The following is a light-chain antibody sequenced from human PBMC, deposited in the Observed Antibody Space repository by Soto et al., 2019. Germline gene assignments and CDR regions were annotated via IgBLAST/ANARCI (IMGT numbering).Light chain of an antibody. CDR1: QSVTTR. V-gene: IGKV3-20*01. CDR2: GAS. CDR3: QQYGGSPIT. J-gene: IGKJ5*01. Sequence: IVLTQPPGTLSLSPGERVTLSCRASQSVTTRLAWYQHKPGQAPTLLMSGASNRASGVPVRFSGSGSGTDFTLTITRLEPEDFPLYYCQQYGGSPITLGLGTRLEIK.